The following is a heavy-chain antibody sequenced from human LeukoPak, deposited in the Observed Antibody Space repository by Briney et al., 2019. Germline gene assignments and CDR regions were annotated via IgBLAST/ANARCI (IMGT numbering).Heavy chain of an antibody. V-gene: IGHV3-11*06. CDR1: GFTFSDYY. Sequence: PGGSLRLSCAASGFTFSDYYMSWIRQAPGKGLEWVSSISSSSSYIYYADSVKGRFTISRDNAKNSLYLQMNSLRAEDTAVFSCVRDGRKSRVVDIVPKKETGYYYYMDVWGKGTTVTVSS. CDR2: ISSSSSYI. CDR3: VRDGRKSRVVDIVPKKETGYYYYMDV. J-gene: IGHJ6*03. D-gene: IGHD2-2*03.